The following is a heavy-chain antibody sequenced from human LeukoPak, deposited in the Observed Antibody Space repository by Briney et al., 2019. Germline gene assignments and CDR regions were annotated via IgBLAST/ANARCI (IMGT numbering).Heavy chain of an antibody. CDR3: ARARWYSCDY. V-gene: IGHV3-30*02. J-gene: IGHJ4*02. D-gene: IGHD5-24*01. Sequence: GGSLRLSCAASAFTFSSYGMHWVRQAPGKGLEWVTFIRYDESNQYYAASVKGRFTISRDNSKNTLYLQMNSLRPEDTAVYYCARARWYSCDYWGQGTLVTVSS. CDR2: IRYDESNQ. CDR1: AFTFSSYG.